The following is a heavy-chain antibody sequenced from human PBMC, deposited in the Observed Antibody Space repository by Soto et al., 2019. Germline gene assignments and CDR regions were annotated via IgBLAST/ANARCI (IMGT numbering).Heavy chain of an antibody. V-gene: IGHV1-18*01. J-gene: IGHJ4*02. CDR3: ARGIGAPPTASDY. Sequence: ASGKVSCKASGYTFTSYGISWVRQAPRKGLEWMGWLSAYNGNTNYAQKLQGRVTMTTDTSTSTAYMELRSLRSDDTAGYSCARGIGAPPTASDYWGQGALVTVCS. CDR2: LSAYNGNT. CDR1: GYTFTSYG. D-gene: IGHD6-13*01.